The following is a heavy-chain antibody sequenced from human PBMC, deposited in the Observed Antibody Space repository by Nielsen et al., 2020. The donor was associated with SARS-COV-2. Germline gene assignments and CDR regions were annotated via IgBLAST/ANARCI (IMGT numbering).Heavy chain of an antibody. D-gene: IGHD2-2*01. J-gene: IGHJ4*02. CDR2: IGGSGGST. CDR1: GFTFSGNA. V-gene: IGHV3-23*01. CDR3: AKLYCSGSSCYQIDY. Sequence: GGSLRLSCAASGFTFSGNAMTWVRQAPGKGLEWVSTIGGSGGSTYYADSVKGRFTISKDNSRNTLYLLMNSLRAEDTAVYYCAKLYCSGSSCYQIDYWGQGTLVTVSS.